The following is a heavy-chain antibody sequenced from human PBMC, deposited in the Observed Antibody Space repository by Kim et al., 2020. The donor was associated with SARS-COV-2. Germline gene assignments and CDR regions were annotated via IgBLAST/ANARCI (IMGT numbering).Heavy chain of an antibody. V-gene: IGHV3-13*01. CDR1: GFTFSSYD. Sequence: GGSLRLSCAASGFTFSSYDMHWVRQATGKGLEWVSAIGTAGDTYYPGSVKGRFTISRENDKNYLYLQMNSLRAGDTAVYYCARGISVYYYYYSMDVWGKG. D-gene: IGHD4-4*01. CDR2: IGTAGDT. J-gene: IGHJ6*03. CDR3: ARGISVYYYYYSMDV.